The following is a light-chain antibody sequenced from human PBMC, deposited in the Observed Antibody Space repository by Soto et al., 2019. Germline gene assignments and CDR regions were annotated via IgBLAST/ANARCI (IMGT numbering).Light chain of an antibody. Sequence: QSALTQSASVSGSPGQSITISCTGTSSDGGGYNYVSWYQQHPGKAPKFMIYDVSNRPSGVSNRFSGSKSGNTASLTISGLQAEDEADYYCCSYTTSNTRQIVFGTGTKLTVL. CDR2: DVS. CDR1: SSDGGGYNY. V-gene: IGLV2-14*01. CDR3: CSYTTSNTRQIV. J-gene: IGLJ1*01.